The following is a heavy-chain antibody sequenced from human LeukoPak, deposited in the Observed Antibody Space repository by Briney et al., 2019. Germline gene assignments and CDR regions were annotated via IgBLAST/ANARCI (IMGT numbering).Heavy chain of an antibody. V-gene: IGHV3-66*01. CDR3: ARDRRGYGGNFDY. D-gene: IGHD4-23*01. Sequence: PRGCLRVSCVAPVDTACSNDMSWVPEWLGEGLGWGSDIFSGGTTSYADSTPGRVTISSENSKTTLYRQMNRLTAEQTAVYYCARDRRGYGGNFDYWGQGTLVTVSS. CDR2: IFSGGTT. CDR1: VDTACSND. J-gene: IGHJ4*02.